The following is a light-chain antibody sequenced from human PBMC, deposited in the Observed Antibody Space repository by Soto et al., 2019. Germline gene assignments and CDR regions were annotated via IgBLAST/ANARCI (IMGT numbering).Light chain of an antibody. V-gene: IGKV1-17*01. CDR2: EAS. J-gene: IGKJ1*01. CDR1: QAIRDD. Sequence: DIQMTQSPSSLSASVGGRITITCRASQAIRDDLAWYQQRPGTAPKRLIYEASTLQTWVPSRFSGSGSGTQFTLTISSLQPEDFATYYCLQYNAYPWTFGQGTTVEVK. CDR3: LQYNAYPWT.